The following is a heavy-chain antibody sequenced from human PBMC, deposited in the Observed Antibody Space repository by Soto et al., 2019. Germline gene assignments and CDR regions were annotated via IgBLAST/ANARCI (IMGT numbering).Heavy chain of an antibody. CDR3: ASSIRRLGSSGYRY. J-gene: IGHJ4*02. CDR2: IYYSGST. D-gene: IGHD3-22*01. CDR1: GGSISSSSYY. Sequence: SETLSLTCTVSGGSISSSSYYWGWIRQPPGKGLEWIGSIYYSGSTYYNPSLKSRVTISVDTSKNQFSLKLSSVTAADTAVYYCASSIRRLGSSGYRYWGQGTLVTGSS. V-gene: IGHV4-39*01.